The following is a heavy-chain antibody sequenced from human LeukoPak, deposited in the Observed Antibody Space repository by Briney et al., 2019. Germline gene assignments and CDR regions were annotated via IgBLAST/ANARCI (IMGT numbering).Heavy chain of an antibody. J-gene: IGHJ4*02. CDR1: GFTFSSYW. CDR3: AGSPLIAARPFDY. CDR2: INSDGSST. D-gene: IGHD6-6*01. Sequence: GGSLRLSCAASGFTFSSYWMHWVRQAPGKGLVWVSRINSDGSSTSYADSVKGRFTISGDNAKNTLYLQMNSLRAEDTAVYYCAGSPLIAARPFDYWGQGTLVTVSS. V-gene: IGHV3-74*01.